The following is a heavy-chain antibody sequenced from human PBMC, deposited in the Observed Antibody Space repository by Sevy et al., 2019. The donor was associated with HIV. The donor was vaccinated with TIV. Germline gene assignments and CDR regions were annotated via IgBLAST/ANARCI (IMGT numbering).Heavy chain of an antibody. V-gene: IGHV5-51*01. CDR3: ARTMVRGVIRVPIAFDI. CDR2: IYPGDSDT. D-gene: IGHD3-10*01. J-gene: IGHJ3*02. CDR1: GYSFTSYW. Sequence: GESLKISCKGSGYSFTSYWIGWVRQMPGKGLEWMGIIYPGDSDTRYSPSFQGQVTISADKSIGTAYLQWSSLKASDTAMYYCARTMVRGVIRVPIAFDIWGQGTMVTVSS.